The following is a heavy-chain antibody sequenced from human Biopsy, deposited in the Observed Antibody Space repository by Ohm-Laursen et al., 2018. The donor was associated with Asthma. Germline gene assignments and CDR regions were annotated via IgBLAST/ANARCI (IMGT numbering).Heavy chain of an antibody. CDR2: ITSSSSYI. D-gene: IGHD7-27*01. Sequence: GSLRLSCAASGFSFSDYYMTWMRQAPGKGLEWVSSITSSSSYIFYADSVKGRFTISRDNPRNSLYLQMNSLRAEDTAVYYCARDAPTGGYIDYWGLGTLVTVSS. V-gene: IGHV3-11*06. CDR3: ARDAPTGGYIDY. J-gene: IGHJ4*02. CDR1: GFSFSDYY.